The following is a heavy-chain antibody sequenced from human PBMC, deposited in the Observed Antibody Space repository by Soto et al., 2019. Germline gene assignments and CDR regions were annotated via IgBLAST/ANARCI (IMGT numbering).Heavy chain of an antibody. CDR3: ARDRSGSGFN. J-gene: IGHJ4*02. Sequence: GGSLRLSCAASGFTFSSYSMNWVRQAPGKGLEWVSYISSSSSTIYYADSVKGRFTISRDNAKNSLYLQMNSLRAEDTAVYYCARDRSGSGFNWGQGTLVTVSS. D-gene: IGHD3-10*01. CDR2: ISSSSSTI. V-gene: IGHV3-48*01. CDR1: GFTFSSYS.